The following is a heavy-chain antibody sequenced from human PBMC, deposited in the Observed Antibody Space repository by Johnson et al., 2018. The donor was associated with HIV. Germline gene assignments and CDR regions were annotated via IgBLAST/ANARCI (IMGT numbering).Heavy chain of an antibody. Sequence: QMQLVESGGGAVQPGRSLRLSCAAPGLTFSRYAMQGVRQAPGTGMEWVPGISYDGSNKYYADSVKGRFTISRDNSKNTLYLQMNSLRAEDTAVYYCARDRVPAAIGLELGDHVRGLLGLRWAMWG. CDR1: GLTFSRYA. D-gene: IGHD2-2*02. V-gene: IGHV3-30*04. CDR2: ISYDGSNK. J-gene: IGHJ1*01. CDR3: ARDRVPAAIGLELGDHVRGLLGLRWAM.